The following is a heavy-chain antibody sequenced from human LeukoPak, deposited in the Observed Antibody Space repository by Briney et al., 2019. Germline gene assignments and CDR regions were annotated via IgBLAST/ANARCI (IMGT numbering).Heavy chain of an antibody. Sequence: GGSLRLSCAASGFTFSSYSMTWVRQAPGKGLEWVSSMSNIGSHIYYADSVKGRFTISRDNAKNSLFLQMSSLRVEDTAIYYCAVSFRYLDLWGRGTLVTVSS. CDR2: MSNIGSHI. CDR1: GFTFSSYS. CDR3: AVSFRYLDL. V-gene: IGHV3-21*01. J-gene: IGHJ2*01.